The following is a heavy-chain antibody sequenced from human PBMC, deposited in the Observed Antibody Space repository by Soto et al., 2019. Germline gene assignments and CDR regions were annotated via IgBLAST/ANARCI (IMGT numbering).Heavy chain of an antibody. J-gene: IGHJ4*02. V-gene: IGHV5-51*01. CDR3: ARDTFSGDSSGPHY. D-gene: IGHD3-22*01. Sequence: GESLKISCKGSGYSFSRYWIAWVRQPPGKGLEWMGLTYPGDSDTRYSPSFQGQVTISADKSITTAYLQWSSLKASDTAIYYCARDTFSGDSSGPHYWGQGTLVTVSS. CDR2: TYPGDSDT. CDR1: GYSFSRYW.